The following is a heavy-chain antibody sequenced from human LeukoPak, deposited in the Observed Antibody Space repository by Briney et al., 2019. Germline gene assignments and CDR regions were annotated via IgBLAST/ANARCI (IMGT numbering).Heavy chain of an antibody. V-gene: IGHV4-39*01. CDR1: DGSLSSSNYY. Sequence: PSETLSLTCTVSDGSLSSSNYYWGWLRQPPGRGLEWIGSIYYTGSTYYNPSLKSRVTISVDTSENQFSLKLSSVTAADTAIYHCALVAYCSGGSCRPSNYWGQGTLVTVSS. CDR2: IYYTGST. J-gene: IGHJ4*02. D-gene: IGHD2-15*01. CDR3: ALVAYCSGGSCRPSNY.